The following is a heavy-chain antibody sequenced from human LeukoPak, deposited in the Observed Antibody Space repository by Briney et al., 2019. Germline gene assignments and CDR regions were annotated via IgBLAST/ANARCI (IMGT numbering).Heavy chain of an antibody. CDR2: MNPNSGNT. CDR1: GFTFTSDE. Sequence: ASVRVSCKASGFTFTSDEINWLRQATGQGLEWMGWMNPNSGNTAHAQNFQGRVTMTRDTSISTAFMELSSLRSEDTAVYYCARGPPWRGFDIWGQGTMVTVSS. D-gene: IGHD5-24*01. CDR3: ARGPPWRGFDI. J-gene: IGHJ3*02. V-gene: IGHV1-8*01.